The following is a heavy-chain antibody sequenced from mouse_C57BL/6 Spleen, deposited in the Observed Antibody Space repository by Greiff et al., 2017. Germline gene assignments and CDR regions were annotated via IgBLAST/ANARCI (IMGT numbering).Heavy chain of an antibody. V-gene: IGHV1-59*01. Sequence: QVQLQQPGAELVRPGTSVKLSCKASGYTFTSYWMHWVKQRPGQGLEWIGVIDPSDSYTNYNQKFKGKATLTVDTSSSTAYVQLSSLTSEDSAVYYCATHLVHEDYWGKGTTLTVPS. J-gene: IGHJ2*01. CDR2: IDPSDSYT. CDR3: ATHLVHEDY. CDR1: GYTFTSYW.